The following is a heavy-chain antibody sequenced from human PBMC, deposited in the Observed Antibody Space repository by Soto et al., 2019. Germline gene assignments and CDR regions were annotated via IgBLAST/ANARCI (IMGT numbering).Heavy chain of an antibody. J-gene: IGHJ4*02. V-gene: IGHV3-23*01. Sequence: PGGSLRLSCAAPGFTFSSSAMTWVRQAPGKGLEWVSAINSGGDTFYADSVKGRFTISRDNSRSTLYLQMNSLRAEDTAAYYCARGFYYYGSDWGQGTPVTVSS. CDR1: GFTFSSSA. CDR3: ARGFYYYGSD. D-gene: IGHD3-10*01. CDR2: INSGGDT.